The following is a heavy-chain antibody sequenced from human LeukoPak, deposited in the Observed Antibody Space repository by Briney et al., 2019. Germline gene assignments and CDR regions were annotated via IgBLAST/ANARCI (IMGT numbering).Heavy chain of an antibody. CDR2: ISSSSSYI. J-gene: IGHJ4*02. CDR3: ARLNEGADY. V-gene: IGHV3-21*01. D-gene: IGHD1-1*01. Sequence: GGSLRLSCAASGFTFSTSYMNWVRQAPGKGLEWVSSISSSSSYIYYADSLKGRFTISRDNARNSLYLQMNSLRAEDTAVYYCARLNEGADYWGQGTLVTVSS. CDR1: GFTFSTSY.